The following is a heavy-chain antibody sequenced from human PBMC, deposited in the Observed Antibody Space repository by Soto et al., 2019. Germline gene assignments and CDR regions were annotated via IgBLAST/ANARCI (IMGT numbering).Heavy chain of an antibody. J-gene: IGHJ5*02. CDR1: GFTFSSYG. CDR3: AKDSFTEYNWFDP. CDR2: ISYDGSNK. Sequence: PGGSLRLSCAASGFTFSSYGMHWVRQAPGKGLEWVAVISYDGSNKYYADSVKGRFTISRDNSKNTLYLQMNSLRAEDTAVYYCAKDSFTEYNWFDPWGQGTLVTVSS. V-gene: IGHV3-30*18.